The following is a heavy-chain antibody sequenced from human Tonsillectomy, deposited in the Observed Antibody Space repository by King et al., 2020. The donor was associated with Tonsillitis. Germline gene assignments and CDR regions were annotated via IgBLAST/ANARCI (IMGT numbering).Heavy chain of an antibody. Sequence: VQLVESGGGVVQPGRSLRLSCAASGFTFSSYGMHWVRQAPGKGLEWVAVISYDGSNKYYADSVKGRFTISRDNSKNTLYLQMNSLRAEDTAVYYCARPGIAEAGTDWGQGTLVTVSS. D-gene: IGHD6-13*01. J-gene: IGHJ4*02. CDR2: ISYDGSNK. CDR3: ARPGIAEAGTD. CDR1: GFTFSSYG. V-gene: IGHV3-33*05.